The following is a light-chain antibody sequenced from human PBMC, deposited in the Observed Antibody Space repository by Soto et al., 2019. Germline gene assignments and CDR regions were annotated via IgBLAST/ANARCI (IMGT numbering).Light chain of an antibody. J-gene: IGLJ1*01. CDR3: SSYTRSSTYV. V-gene: IGLV2-14*01. CDR1: SSDVGDYNY. CDR2: EVT. Sequence: QSVLTQPASVSGSPGQSITISCTGNSSDVGDYNYVSWYQQHPGKAPKLMIYEVTDRPSGVSNRFSGSKSGNTASLTISGLQAVDEADYYCSSYTRSSTYVFGTGTKVTVL.